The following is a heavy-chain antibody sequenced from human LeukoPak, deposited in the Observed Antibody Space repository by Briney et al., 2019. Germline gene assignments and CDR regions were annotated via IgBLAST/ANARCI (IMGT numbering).Heavy chain of an antibody. CDR3: ARGTRGWLRLRFDGYFDY. CDR1: GFTFSSYA. CDR2: IWYDGSNK. Sequence: NPGGSLRLSCAASGFTFSSYAMHWVRQAPGKGLEWVAVIWYDGSNKYYADSVKGRFTISRDNSKNTLYLQMNSLRAEDTAVYYCARGTRGWLRLRFDGYFDYWGQGTLVTVSS. D-gene: IGHD5-12*01. J-gene: IGHJ4*02. V-gene: IGHV3-33*08.